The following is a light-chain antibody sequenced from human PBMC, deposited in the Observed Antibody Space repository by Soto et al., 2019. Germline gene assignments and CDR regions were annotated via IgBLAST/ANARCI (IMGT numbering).Light chain of an antibody. Sequence: QSVLTQPASVSGSPGQSITISCTGTSSDVGGYNYVSWYQQHPGKAPKLMIYEVSNRPSGVSNRFSASKSGNTASLTISGLQAEDEADYYCTSYTSNSSYVVFGGGTKLTVL. CDR2: EVS. CDR3: TSYTSNSSYVV. CDR1: SSDVGGYNY. V-gene: IGLV2-14*01. J-gene: IGLJ2*01.